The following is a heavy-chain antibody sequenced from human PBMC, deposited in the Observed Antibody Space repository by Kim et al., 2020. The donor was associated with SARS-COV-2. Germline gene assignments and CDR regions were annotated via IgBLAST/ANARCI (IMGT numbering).Heavy chain of an antibody. D-gene: IGHD5-12*01. V-gene: IGHV3-7*03. CDR2: IKPDGSQK. J-gene: IGHJ4*02. CDR1: GFTFGNYC. CDR3: VRDLYSGYDPSDY. Sequence: GGSLRLSCAASGFTFGNYCMTWVRQAPGKGMEWVANIKPDGSQKKYVDSVKGRFTISRDNAKNSLYLQMNSLRAEDTAVYYCVRDLYSGYDPSDYWGRGTLVTVSS.